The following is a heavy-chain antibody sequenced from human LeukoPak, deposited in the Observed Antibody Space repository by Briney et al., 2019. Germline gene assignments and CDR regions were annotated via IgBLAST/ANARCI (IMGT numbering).Heavy chain of an antibody. CDR2: IYYSGSN. CDR1: GGSISSYY. Sequence: SETLSLTCTVSGGSISSYYWSWIRQPPGKGLEWIGYIYYSGSNNDNPSLKSRVTISVDTSKNQFSLKQSSETAADTAVYYCARECGGDCYSAYVDLWGRGTLVTVSS. CDR3: ARECGGDCYSAYVDL. D-gene: IGHD2-21*01. V-gene: IGHV4-59*01. J-gene: IGHJ2*01.